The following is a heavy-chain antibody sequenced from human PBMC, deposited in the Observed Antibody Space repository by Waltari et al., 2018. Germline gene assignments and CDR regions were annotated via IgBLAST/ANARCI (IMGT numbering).Heavy chain of an antibody. D-gene: IGHD6-13*01. CDR3: ATWAAAGPFEY. V-gene: IGHV1-24*01. CDR2: FDPEEGET. CDR1: GYTLTELS. J-gene: IGHJ4*02. Sequence: QVQLVQSGAEVKKPGASVKVSCKVSGYTLTELSMHWVRQAPGKGLEGMGGFDPEEGETNYAQKFQSRVTMNEDTPKDTAYRELGSLRSEDTAVYYCATWAAAGPFEYWGQGTLVTVSS.